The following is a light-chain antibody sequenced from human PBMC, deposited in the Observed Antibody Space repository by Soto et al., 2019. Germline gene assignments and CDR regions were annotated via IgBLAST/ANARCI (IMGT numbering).Light chain of an antibody. CDR1: QSVTSNY. CDR3: QHFGGTTFT. V-gene: IGKV3-20*01. CDR2: GAS. J-gene: IGKJ5*01. Sequence: EIVLTQSPGTLSLSPGERATLSCRASQSVTSNYLAWYQQTPGQTPSLLIYGASTRATGIPDRFSGSGSGTHFTLTISRLEPGDFAVYYCQHFGGTTFTFGQGTRLEIK.